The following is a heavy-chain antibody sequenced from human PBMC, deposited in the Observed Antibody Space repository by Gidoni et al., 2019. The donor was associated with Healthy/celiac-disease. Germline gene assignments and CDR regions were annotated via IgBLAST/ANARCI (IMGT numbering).Heavy chain of an antibody. V-gene: IGHV4-34*01. Sequence: QVQLQQWGAGLLKPSETLSLTCAVYGGSFRGYYWSWIRQPPGKGLEWLGEINHSGSTNYNPSLKSRVTISVDTSKNQFSLKLSSVTAADTAVYYCARRGSSGIVVVPAAMSYYYGMDVWGQGTTVTVSS. CDR2: INHSGST. D-gene: IGHD2-2*01. J-gene: IGHJ6*02. CDR1: GGSFRGYY. CDR3: ARRGSSGIVVVPAAMSYYYGMDV.